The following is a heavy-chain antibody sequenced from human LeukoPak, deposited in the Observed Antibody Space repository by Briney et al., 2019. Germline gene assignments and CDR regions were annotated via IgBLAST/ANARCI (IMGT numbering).Heavy chain of an antibody. D-gene: IGHD3-22*01. Sequence: GGSLRLSCAASGFTFSSYAMSWVRQAPGKGLEWVSAISGSGGSTYYADSVKGRFTISRDNSKNTLYLQMNSLRAEDTAVYYCAKDSGDYYGSSGYSGEWFDPWGQGTLVTVSS. CDR1: GFTFSSYA. CDR3: AKDSGDYYGSSGYSGEWFDP. J-gene: IGHJ5*02. CDR2: ISGSGGST. V-gene: IGHV3-23*01.